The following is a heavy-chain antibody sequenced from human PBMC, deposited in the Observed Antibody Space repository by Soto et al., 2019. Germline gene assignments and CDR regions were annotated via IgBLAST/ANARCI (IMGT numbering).Heavy chain of an antibody. D-gene: IGHD6-6*01. Sequence: SETLSLTCTVSGGSISSDDYYWSWIRQPPGKGLEWIGFMCYSGGTSYNASLKSRVTISVDTSKNQLSLNLNFVTAADTAVYYCARDQGTRPSAPDYYYGMDVWREGTTVP. CDR2: MCYSGGT. J-gene: IGHJ6*01. CDR1: GGSISSDDYY. V-gene: IGHV4-30-4*01. CDR3: ARDQGTRPSAPDYYYGMDV.